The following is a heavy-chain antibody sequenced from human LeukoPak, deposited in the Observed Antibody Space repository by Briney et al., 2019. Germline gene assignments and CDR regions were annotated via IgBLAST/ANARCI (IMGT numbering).Heavy chain of an antibody. V-gene: IGHV1-18*01. CDR2: ISAYNGNT. CDR1: GYTFTSYG. D-gene: IGHD5-18*01. CDR3: ARARSSYGYGDALDI. J-gene: IGHJ3*02. Sequence: ASVKVSCKASGYTFTSYGISWVRQAPGQGLEWMGWISAYNGNTNYAQKLQGRVTMTTDTSTSTAYMELRSLRSDDTAVYYCARARSSYGYGDALDIWGQGTMVTVSS.